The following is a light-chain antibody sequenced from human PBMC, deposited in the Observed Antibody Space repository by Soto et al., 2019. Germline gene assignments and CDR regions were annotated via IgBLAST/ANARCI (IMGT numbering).Light chain of an antibody. CDR2: VAS. CDR1: QSVSSN. Sequence: EIVMTQSPATLSVSPGERATLSCRASQSVSSNLAWYQQKPGQAPRLLIYVASTRATGIPARFSGSGSGTEFTLTISSLQSEDFAVYYCLHYHTWPWAFGQGTKVEI. CDR3: LHYHTWPWA. J-gene: IGKJ1*01. V-gene: IGKV3-15*01.